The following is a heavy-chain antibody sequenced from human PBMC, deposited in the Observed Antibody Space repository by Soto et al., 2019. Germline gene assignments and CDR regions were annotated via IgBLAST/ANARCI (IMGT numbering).Heavy chain of an antibody. Sequence: EVQLLESGGGLVQPGGSLRLSCAASGFTFSSYAMSWVRQAPGKGLEWVSAISGSGGSTYYADSVKGRFTISRDNSKNTLYLQMNSLRAEDTAVYYCAKDRDGVWGSYRSSFDYWGQGTLDTVSS. CDR1: GFTFSSYA. V-gene: IGHV3-23*01. CDR3: AKDRDGVWGSYRSSFDY. CDR2: ISGSGGST. J-gene: IGHJ4*02. D-gene: IGHD3-16*02.